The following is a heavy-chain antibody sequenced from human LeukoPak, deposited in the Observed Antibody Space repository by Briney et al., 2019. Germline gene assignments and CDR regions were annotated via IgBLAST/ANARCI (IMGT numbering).Heavy chain of an antibody. CDR2: IRQDGSEK. Sequence: GGSLRLSCETSGFSFSTYWMSWVRQPPGKGLEWVANIRQDGSEKYYADSVRGRFTISRDNAKNSLYLQMNSLRAEDTAVFYCARADYYDSGSFCPLNFWGQGTLVTVSS. D-gene: IGHD3-10*01. CDR1: GFSFSTYW. J-gene: IGHJ4*02. V-gene: IGHV3-7*01. CDR3: ARADYYDSGSFCPLNF.